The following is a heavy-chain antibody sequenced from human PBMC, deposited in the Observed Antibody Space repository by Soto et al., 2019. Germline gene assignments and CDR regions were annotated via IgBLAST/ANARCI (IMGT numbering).Heavy chain of an antibody. CDR1: GFTFSSYG. CDR2: ISYDGSNK. Sequence: GGSLRLSCAASGFTFSSYGMHWVRQAPGKGVEWVAVISYDGSNKYYADSVKGRFTISRDNSKNTLYLQMKSLRAEDTAVYYCAKDLLDIVLMVYAIRLQDYYYYGMDVWGQGTTVTVSS. J-gene: IGHJ6*02. CDR3: AKDLLDIVLMVYAIRLQDYYYYGMDV. V-gene: IGHV3-30*18. D-gene: IGHD2-8*01.